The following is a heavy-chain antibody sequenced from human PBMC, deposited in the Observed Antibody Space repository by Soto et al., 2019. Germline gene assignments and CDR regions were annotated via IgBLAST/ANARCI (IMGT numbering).Heavy chain of an antibody. CDR3: ARGRSQAAIFDY. CDR2: INHSGST. V-gene: IGHV4-34*01. Sequence: QVQLQQWGAGLLKPSETLSLTCAVYGGSFSGYYWSWIRQPPGKGLEWIGEINHSGSTNYNPSIKSRVTISVDASKIQFSLKLSSVTAADTAVYYCARGRSQAAIFDYWGQGTLVTVSS. J-gene: IGHJ4*02. CDR1: GGSFSGYY.